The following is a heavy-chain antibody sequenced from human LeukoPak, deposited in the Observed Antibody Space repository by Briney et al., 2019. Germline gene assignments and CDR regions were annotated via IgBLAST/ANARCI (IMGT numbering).Heavy chain of an antibody. J-gene: IGHJ3*01. CDR1: TFTYGDYP. Sequence: GGSLRLSCTSATFTYGDYPLSWVRQDPGRGLEWITFIKTKPFGGTSEYAASVKGRFTFSRDDSKNIAYLQMNSLNTEDTAVYYCARHQSPYLDAFDLWGQGTMVTVAS. CDR2: IKTKPFGGTS. D-gene: IGHD2-2*01. V-gene: IGHV3-49*04. CDR3: ARHQSPYLDAFDL.